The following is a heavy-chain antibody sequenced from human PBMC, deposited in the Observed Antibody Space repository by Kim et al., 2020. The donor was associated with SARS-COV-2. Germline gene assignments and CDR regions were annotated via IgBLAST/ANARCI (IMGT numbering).Heavy chain of an antibody. Sequence: SETLSLTCTVSGGSISSYYWSWIRQPPGKGLEWIGYIYYSGSTNYNPSLKSRVTISVDTSKNQFSLKLSSVTAADTAVYYCARDNYGDYTGRWYWFDPWGQGTQVTVSS. J-gene: IGHJ5*02. CDR3: ARDNYGDYTGRWYWFDP. CDR1: GGSISSYY. CDR2: IYYSGST. V-gene: IGHV4-59*01. D-gene: IGHD4-17*01.